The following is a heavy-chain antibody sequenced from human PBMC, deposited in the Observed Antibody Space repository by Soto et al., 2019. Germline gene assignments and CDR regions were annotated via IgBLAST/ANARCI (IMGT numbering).Heavy chain of an antibody. CDR3: ARAPLRGEFSGDAFDI. D-gene: IGHD3-10*01. Sequence: QVQLVQSGAEVKKPGSSVKVSCKASGGTFSSYAISWVRQAPGQGLEWLGGIIPIFGTANYAQKFQGRVTITADESPSTAYMELSSLRSEDTAVYYCARAPLRGEFSGDAFDIWGQGTMVTVSS. V-gene: IGHV1-69*01. CDR1: GGTFSSYA. J-gene: IGHJ3*02. CDR2: IIPIFGTA.